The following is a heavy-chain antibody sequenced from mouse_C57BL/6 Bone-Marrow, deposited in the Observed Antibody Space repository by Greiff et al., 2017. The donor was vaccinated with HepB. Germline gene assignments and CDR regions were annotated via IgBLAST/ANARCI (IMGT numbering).Heavy chain of an antibody. D-gene: IGHD2-4*01. J-gene: IGHJ3*01. CDR2: IYPRSGNT. CDR3: ARPFYDYDGFAY. CDR1: GYTFTSYG. V-gene: IGHV1-81*01. Sequence: VQLQQSGAELARPGASVKLSCKASGYTFTSYGISWVKQRTGQGLEWIGEIYPRSGNTYYNEKFKGKATLTADKSSSPAYMELRSLTSEDSAVYFCARPFYDYDGFAYWGQGTLVTVSA.